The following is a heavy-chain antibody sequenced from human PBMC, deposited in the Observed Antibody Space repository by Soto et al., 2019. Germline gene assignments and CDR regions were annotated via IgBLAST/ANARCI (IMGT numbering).Heavy chain of an antibody. CDR2: SSPRGDTI. D-gene: IGHD6-19*01. Sequence: PEGSLRLSCVASGFSLANYPMNWVRQTPGKSLEWISYSSPRGDTIYYADSVEGRFTISRDNARNSLSLHMSSLRDEDSALYYCAKGPHTNVGWPYYFESWGQGVPVTVSS. J-gene: IGHJ4*02. CDR3: AKGPHTNVGWPYYFES. CDR1: GFSLANYP. V-gene: IGHV3-48*02.